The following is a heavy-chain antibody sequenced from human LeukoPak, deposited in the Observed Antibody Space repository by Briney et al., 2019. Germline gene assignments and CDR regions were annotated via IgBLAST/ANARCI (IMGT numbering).Heavy chain of an antibody. CDR2: INPHSGGT. V-gene: IGHV1-2*02. Sequence: ASVKVSCKASANTLTGYYMHWVRQAPGQGLEWMGWINPHSGGTNYAQKFQGRVTMTRDTSISTAYMELSGLRSDDTAVYYSARGSGLYYGMDVWGQGTTVTVSS. J-gene: IGHJ6*02. CDR3: ARGSGLYYGMDV. CDR1: ANTLTGYY. D-gene: IGHD6-19*01.